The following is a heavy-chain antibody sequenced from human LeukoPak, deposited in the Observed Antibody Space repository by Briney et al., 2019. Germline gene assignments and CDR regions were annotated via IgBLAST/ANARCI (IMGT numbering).Heavy chain of an antibody. J-gene: IGHJ4*02. Sequence: GRSLRLSCAASGFTFSSYGMHWVRQAPGKGLEWVAVISYDGSNKYYADSVKDRFTISRDNSKNTLYLQMNSLRAEDTAVYFCANLPLRGIIGLVGYWGQGTLVTVSS. CDR2: ISYDGSNK. CDR1: GFTFSSYG. CDR3: ANLPLRGIIGLVGY. V-gene: IGHV3-30*18. D-gene: IGHD3-10*01.